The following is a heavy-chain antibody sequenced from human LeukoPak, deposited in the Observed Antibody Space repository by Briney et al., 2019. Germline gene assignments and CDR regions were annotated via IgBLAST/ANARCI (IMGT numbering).Heavy chain of an antibody. Sequence: QPGGSLRLSCAASGFTFSNYGMHWVRQAPGKGLEWVAIIWYDGSNKYYADSVKGRFTISRDNSKNTLYLRMNSLTAEDTAVYYCARVEGRGYSYDPFDYWGQGTLVTVSS. CDR1: GFTFSNYG. CDR2: IWYDGSNK. D-gene: IGHD5-18*01. V-gene: IGHV3-33*01. J-gene: IGHJ4*02. CDR3: ARVEGRGYSYDPFDY.